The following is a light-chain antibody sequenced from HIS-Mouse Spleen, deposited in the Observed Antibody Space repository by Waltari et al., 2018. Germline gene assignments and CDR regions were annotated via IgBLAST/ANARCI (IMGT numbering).Light chain of an antibody. V-gene: IGLV3-25*03. CDR1: ALPKQY. Sequence: SYELPQPPPVSVSPGQTARITCSGDALPKQYAHWYQQKPGQAPVLVLYKDSERPSGIPERFSGSSSGTTVTLTISGVQAEDDADYYCQSADSSGTYVVFGGGTKLTVL. CDR3: QSADSSGTYVV. J-gene: IGLJ2*01. CDR2: KDS.